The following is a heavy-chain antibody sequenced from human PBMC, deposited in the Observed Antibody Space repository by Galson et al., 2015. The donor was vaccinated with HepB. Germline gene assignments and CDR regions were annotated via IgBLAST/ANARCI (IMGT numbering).Heavy chain of an antibody. CDR2: IYSGGST. CDR1: GFTVSSNY. V-gene: IGHV3-53*04. CDR3: ARVAAAGEPHFDY. J-gene: IGHJ4*02. D-gene: IGHD6-13*01. Sequence: SLRLSCAASGFTVSSNYMSWVHQAPGKGLEWVSVIYSGGSTYYADSVKGRFTISRHNSKNTLYLQMNSLRAEDTAVYYCARVAAAGEPHFDYWGQGTLVTVSS.